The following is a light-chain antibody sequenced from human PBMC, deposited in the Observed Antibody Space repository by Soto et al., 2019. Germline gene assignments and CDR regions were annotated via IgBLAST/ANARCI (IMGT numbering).Light chain of an antibody. V-gene: IGLV2-8*01. Sequence: QSALTQPPSASGSPGQSVTISCTGTSSDVGGYNYVSWYQKHPGKAPKLMIYEVSKRPSGVPDRFSGSKSGNTASLTVSGLQAEDEADYYCSSYAGSNILFGGGTKVTVL. CDR3: SSYAGSNIL. CDR2: EVS. J-gene: IGLJ2*01. CDR1: SSDVGGYNY.